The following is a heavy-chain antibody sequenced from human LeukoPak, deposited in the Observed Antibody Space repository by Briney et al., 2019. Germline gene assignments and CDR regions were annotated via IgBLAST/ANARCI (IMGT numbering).Heavy chain of an antibody. Sequence: ASVKVSCKASGYTFTCYYMHWVRQAPGQGLEWMGWINPNSGGTNYAQKFQGRVTMTRDTSISTAYMELSRLRSDDTAVYYCASLTVEKASHHSGGYGSGTLVPFDIWGQGTMVTVSS. CDR2: INPNSGGT. CDR1: GYTFTCYY. V-gene: IGHV1-2*02. CDR3: ASLTVEKASHHSGGYGSGTLVPFDI. J-gene: IGHJ3*02. D-gene: IGHD3-10*01.